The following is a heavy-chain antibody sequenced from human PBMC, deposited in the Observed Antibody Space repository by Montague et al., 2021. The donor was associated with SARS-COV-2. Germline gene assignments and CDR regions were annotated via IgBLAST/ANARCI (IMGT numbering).Heavy chain of an antibody. CDR2: MSGSGVRR. CDR1: GFLFSNYA. CDR3: AKDTATIRIAVALMDV. V-gene: IGHV3-23*01. Sequence: LSFSLSASGFLFSNYAMTWVRQAPEKGLEWVSTMSGSGVRRDYADSVKGRFTISRDSSKNTLYLQMNSLRVEDTAVYYCAKDTATIRIAVALMDVWGQGTTVIVSS. J-gene: IGHJ6*02. D-gene: IGHD6-19*01.